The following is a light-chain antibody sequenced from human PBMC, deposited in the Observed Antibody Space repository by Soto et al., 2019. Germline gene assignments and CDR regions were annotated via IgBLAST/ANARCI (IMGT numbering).Light chain of an antibody. CDR2: EVS. CDR3: SSYTISNTLPFV. CDR1: SSDIGGYKY. V-gene: IGLV2-14*01. J-gene: IGLJ1*01. Sequence: QSVLTQPASVSGSPGQSITISCTGTSSDIGGYKYVSWYQQHPGKAPKLIIFEVSNRPSGVSDRFSGSNSGNTASLTISGLQAEDEADYYCSSYTISNTLPFVFGTGTKVTVL.